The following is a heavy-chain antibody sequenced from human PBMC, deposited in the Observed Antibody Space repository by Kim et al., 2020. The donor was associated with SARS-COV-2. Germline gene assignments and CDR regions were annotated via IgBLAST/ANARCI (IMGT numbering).Heavy chain of an antibody. D-gene: IGHD3-10*01. Sequence: SVKVSCKASGGTFSSYAISWVRQAPGHGLEWMGGIIPIFGTANYAQKFQGRVTITADESTSTAYMELSSLRSEDTAVYYCAREGIEYYGSGSPLDAFDIWGQGTMVTVSS. V-gene: IGHV1-69*13. CDR3: AREGIEYYGSGSPLDAFDI. CDR1: GGTFSSYA. J-gene: IGHJ3*02. CDR2: IIPIFGTA.